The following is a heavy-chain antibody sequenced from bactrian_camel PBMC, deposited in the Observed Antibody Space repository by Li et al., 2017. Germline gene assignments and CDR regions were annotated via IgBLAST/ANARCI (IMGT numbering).Heavy chain of an antibody. CDR2: IYVAVRGQ. CDR3: ADTTARTMRRHRLLIQDEYNY. V-gene: IGHV3S42*01. CDR1: GWPYTAAC. J-gene: IGHJ4*01. D-gene: IGHD2*01. Sequence: DVQLVEPGGGSVQTGGSLKPSCVVSGWPYTAACLGWFRQAPGEEREAAAAIYVAVRGQGVAPDSYADSVKGRFTISQDHAKVTLYLQMDSLKPEDTAIYYCADTTARTMRRHRLLIQDEYNYWGQGTQVTVS.